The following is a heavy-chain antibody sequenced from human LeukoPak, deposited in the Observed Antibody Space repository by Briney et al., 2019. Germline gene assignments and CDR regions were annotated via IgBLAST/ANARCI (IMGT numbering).Heavy chain of an antibody. Sequence: RSGGSLRLSCAASGFIFSDYYMSWIRQTPGKGLEWISYISGSGGSTYYADSVKGRFTISRDNSKNTLYLQMNSLRAEDTAVYYCAKDRLYSGSYYDYWGQGTLVTVSS. D-gene: IGHD1-26*01. CDR2: ISGSGGST. J-gene: IGHJ4*02. CDR3: AKDRLYSGSYYDY. V-gene: IGHV3-23*01. CDR1: GFIFSDYY.